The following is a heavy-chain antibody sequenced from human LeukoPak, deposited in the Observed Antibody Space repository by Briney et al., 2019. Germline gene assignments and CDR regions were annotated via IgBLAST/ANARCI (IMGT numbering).Heavy chain of an antibody. CDR1: GVSISAYY. CDR3: ARGRSQQLGYDFDY. D-gene: IGHD6-13*01. Sequence: SETLSLTCSVSGVSISAYYWSWIRQPAGKGLEWIGRIYPGESIYASENTNYNPSLKSRVTISVDTSKNQFSLKLSSVTAADTAVYYCARGRSQQLGYDFDYWGQGTLVTVSS. J-gene: IGHJ4*02. CDR2: IYPGESIYASENT. V-gene: IGHV4-4*07.